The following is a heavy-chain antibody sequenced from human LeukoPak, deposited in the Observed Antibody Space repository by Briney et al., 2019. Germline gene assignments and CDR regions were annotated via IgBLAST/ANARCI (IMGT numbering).Heavy chain of an antibody. CDR1: GYTFTSYG. CDR2: ISAYNSNT. D-gene: IGHD3-3*01. J-gene: IGHJ6*03. Sequence: GASVKVSCKASGYTFTSYGINWVRQAPGQGLEWMGWISAYNSNTHYAQKLQGRVTMTTDTSTSTAYMEVRSLRSEDTAVYCCARGVRGVVIRYYYMDVWGKGTTVTVS. CDR3: ARGVRGVVIRYYYMDV. V-gene: IGHV1-18*01.